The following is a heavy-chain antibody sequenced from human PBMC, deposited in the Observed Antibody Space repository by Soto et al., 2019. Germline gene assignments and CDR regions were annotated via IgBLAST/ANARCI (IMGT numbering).Heavy chain of an antibody. Sequence: QVQLVESGGGVVQPGRSLRLSCAASGFTFSSSVLQWVRQAPGKGLEWVAVISYDGSKEFYADSVKGRFAISRDNSKNTLYLQMNSLRAEDTAVYFCAREVWYTSIVVGRAADCWGQGTLVTVSS. CDR1: GFTFSSSV. CDR2: ISYDGSKE. CDR3: AREVWYTSIVVGRAADC. V-gene: IGHV3-30*09. D-gene: IGHD3-22*01. J-gene: IGHJ4*02.